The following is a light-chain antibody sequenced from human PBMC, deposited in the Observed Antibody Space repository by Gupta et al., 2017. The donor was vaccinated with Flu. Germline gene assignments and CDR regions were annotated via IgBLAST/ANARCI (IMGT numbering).Light chain of an antibody. CDR3: ASWDNRLSATV. CDR2: ETN. J-gene: IGLJ3*02. Sequence: SSSNIGNNYVSWCQQFPGTAPKLLIYETNRRPSGIPDRFSGSKSGTSATLGITGLQTGDEADYYCASWDNRLSATVFGGGTKVTVL. CDR1: SSNIGNNY. V-gene: IGLV1-51*02.